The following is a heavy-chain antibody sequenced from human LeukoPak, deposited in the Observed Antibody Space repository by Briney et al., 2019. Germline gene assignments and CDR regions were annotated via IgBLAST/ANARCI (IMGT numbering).Heavy chain of an antibody. CDR2: VSFDGRSK. V-gene: IGHV3-30*04. D-gene: IGHD3-22*01. CDR3: ARQSGEAMKVAIFAGDYLAY. Sequence: GGSLRLSCAASGFTFSRYAIHWVRQAPGKGLEWVAIVSFDGRSKYYADSVQGRVIVSRDNSKTTVFLQMNSLRTDDTAVYFCARQSGEAMKVAIFAGDYLAYWGQGTLVTVSS. CDR1: GFTFSRYA. J-gene: IGHJ4*01.